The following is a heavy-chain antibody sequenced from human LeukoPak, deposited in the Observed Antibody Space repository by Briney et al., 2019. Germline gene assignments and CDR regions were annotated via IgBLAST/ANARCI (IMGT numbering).Heavy chain of an antibody. D-gene: IGHD6-13*01. V-gene: IGHV1-3*02. Sequence: ASVKVSCKASGYSFTSYAMHWVRQAPGQRLEWMGWSSAGNGNTKYSQEFQGRVTITRDTSASTAYMELSSLRSDDTAVYYCATNLIAAAVDYWGQGTLVTVSS. CDR1: GYSFTSYA. CDR2: SSAGNGNT. J-gene: IGHJ4*02. CDR3: ATNLIAAAVDY.